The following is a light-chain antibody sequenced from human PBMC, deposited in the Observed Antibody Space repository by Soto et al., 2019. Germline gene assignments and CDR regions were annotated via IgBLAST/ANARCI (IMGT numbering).Light chain of an antibody. V-gene: IGLV1-51*01. CDR3: GSWDSSLSAYV. CDR1: SSNIGGNS. Sequence: SVLTKPPSVSAAPGQKVAIACSGSSSNIGGNSVSWYQQLPGTAPKLLIYDDNKRPSGIPDRFSGSKSGTSATLGITGFQTGDEADYYCGSWDSSLSAYVFGAGTKVTV. CDR2: DDN. J-gene: IGLJ1*01.